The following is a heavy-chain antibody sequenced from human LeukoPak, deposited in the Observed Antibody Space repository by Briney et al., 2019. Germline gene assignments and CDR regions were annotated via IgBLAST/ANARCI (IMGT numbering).Heavy chain of an antibody. D-gene: IGHD2-2*01. CDR1: GYRFTNYW. V-gene: IGHV5-51*01. Sequence: ASLKISCHCPGYRFTNYWIGSVCHMPRXSLESMWIIYPADSHTRYRPSFQGQLTLSADQSISTAYLQWNRLKASHTALYYCARRGVYCSHTSCYPYNWFDLWGQGTLVTVSS. CDR2: IYPADSHT. CDR3: ARRGVYCSHTSCYPYNWFDL. J-gene: IGHJ5*02.